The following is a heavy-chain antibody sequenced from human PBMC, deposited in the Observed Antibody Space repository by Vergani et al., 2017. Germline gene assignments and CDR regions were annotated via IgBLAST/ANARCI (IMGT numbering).Heavy chain of an antibody. V-gene: IGHV3-11*01. Sequence: QVQLVESGGGLVKPGGSLRLSCAASGFTFSDYYMSWIRQAPGQGLEWVSYISSSGSTISYADSVKGRFTISRDNAKNSLYLQMNSLRAEDTAVYYCAXEWPLLGIPYYYYYMDVWGKGTTVTVSS. J-gene: IGHJ6*03. D-gene: IGHD7-27*01. CDR3: AXEWPLLGIPYYYYYMDV. CDR2: ISSSGSTI. CDR1: GFTFSDYY.